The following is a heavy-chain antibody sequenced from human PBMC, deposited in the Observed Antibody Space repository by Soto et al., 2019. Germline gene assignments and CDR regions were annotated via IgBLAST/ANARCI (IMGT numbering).Heavy chain of an antibody. CDR3: ARDYETTVTHHLTTYYYYDGMDV. V-gene: IGHV1-18*01. CDR2: ISAYNGNT. J-gene: IGHJ6*02. CDR1: GYTFTSYG. Sequence: QVQLVQSGAEVKKPGASVKVSCKASGYTFTSYGISWVRQAPGQGLEWMGWISAYNGNTNYAQKLQGRVTMTTDTSTSTAYMELRSLRSDDTAVYYFARDYETTVTHHLTTYYYYDGMDVWGQGTTVTVSS. D-gene: IGHD4-4*01.